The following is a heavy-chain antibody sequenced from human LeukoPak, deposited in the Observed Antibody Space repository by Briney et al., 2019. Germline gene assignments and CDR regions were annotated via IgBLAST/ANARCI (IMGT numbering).Heavy chain of an antibody. D-gene: IGHD6-13*01. CDR2: IYYSGTT. J-gene: IGHJ4*02. CDR3: ARGVYIAAAQYGY. CDR1: GCSISTYY. Sequence: AETLSLTCTVSGCSISTYYWSWIRQPPGKGLEWIGYIYYSGTTNYNPSLKSRVTISVDTSKNQFSLKLSFVNAADTAVYYCARGVYIAAAQYGYWGQGTLVTVSS. V-gene: IGHV4-59*01.